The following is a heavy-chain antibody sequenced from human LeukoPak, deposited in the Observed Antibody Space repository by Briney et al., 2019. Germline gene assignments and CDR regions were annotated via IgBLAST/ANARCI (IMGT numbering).Heavy chain of an antibody. J-gene: IGHJ3*02. CDR2: IKQDGSEK. D-gene: IGHD2-15*01. CDR3: AREYCSGGTCYHDSFGI. CDR1: GFTFSTYW. Sequence: GGSLRLSCAASGFTFSTYWMSWVRQAPGKGLEWVANIKQDGSEKYYVDSVKGRFTISRDDAKNSLYLQMNSLRAEDTAVYYCAREYCSGGTCYHDSFGIWGQGTMLTVSS. V-gene: IGHV3-7*01.